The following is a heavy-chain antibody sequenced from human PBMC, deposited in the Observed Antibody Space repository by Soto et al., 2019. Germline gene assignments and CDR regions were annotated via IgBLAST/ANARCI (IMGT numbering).Heavy chain of an antibody. CDR1: GFTVSSNH. Sequence: EVQLVESGGGLVQPGGSLRLSCAASGFTVSSNHMSWVRQAPGKGLEWVSLIYSGGSTYYADSVKGRFTFSRDNSKNTLYLQMNSLRAEDTAVDYYSGPGEQHRYWGQGTLVTVSS. D-gene: IGHD3-16*01. CDR2: IYSGGST. CDR3: SGPGEQHRY. J-gene: IGHJ4*02. V-gene: IGHV3-66*01.